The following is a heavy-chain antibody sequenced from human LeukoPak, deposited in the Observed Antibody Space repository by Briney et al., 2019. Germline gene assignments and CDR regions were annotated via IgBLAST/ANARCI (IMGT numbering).Heavy chain of an antibody. D-gene: IGHD2-2*02. V-gene: IGHV1-2*02. J-gene: IGHJ4*02. Sequence: SVKVSCKASGYTFTGYYMHWVRQAPGQGLEWMGWINPNSGGTNYAQKFQGRVTMTRDTSTSTAYMELSRLRSDDTAVYYCARNSMRVVVVPAAIGNYWGQGTLVTVSS. CDR3: ARNSMRVVVVPAAIGNY. CDR1: GYTFTGYY. CDR2: INPNSGGT.